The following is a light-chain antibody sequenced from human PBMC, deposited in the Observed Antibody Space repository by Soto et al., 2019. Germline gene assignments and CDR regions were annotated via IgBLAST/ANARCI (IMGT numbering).Light chain of an antibody. V-gene: IGKV1-27*01. Sequence: DIQLTQSPSSLSASVGDRVTLTCRASQGVSNYLAWYQQKPGKVPELLIYAASTLQSGVPSRFSGSGSGTDFTLTISRLEPEDFAVYYCQQYSTSPWTFGQGTKVEIK. CDR2: AAS. J-gene: IGKJ1*01. CDR1: QGVSNY. CDR3: QQYSTSPWT.